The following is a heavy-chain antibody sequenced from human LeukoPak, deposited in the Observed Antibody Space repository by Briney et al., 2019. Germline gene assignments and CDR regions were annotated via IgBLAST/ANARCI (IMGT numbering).Heavy chain of an antibody. D-gene: IGHD3-16*01. J-gene: IGHJ5*02. V-gene: IGHV4-34*01. Sequence: SETLSLTCAAYGGSFSGYYWSWIRQPPGKGLEWIGEINHSGSTNYNPSLKSRVTISVDTSKNQFSLKLSSVTAADTAVYYCARVRRSGGRFDPWGQGTLVTVSS. CDR2: INHSGST. CDR1: GGSFSGYY. CDR3: ARVRRSGGRFDP.